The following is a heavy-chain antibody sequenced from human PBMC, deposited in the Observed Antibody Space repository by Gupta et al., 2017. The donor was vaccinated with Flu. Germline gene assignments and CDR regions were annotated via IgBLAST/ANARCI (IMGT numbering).Heavy chain of an antibody. CDR1: GFPFSSYE. CDR3: ARDRALGELFEDGGDDAFDI. J-gene: IGHJ3*02. CDR2: ISSSGSTI. D-gene: IGHD3-16*01. V-gene: IGHV3-48*03. Sequence: EVQLVESGGGLVQPGGSLRLSCAAPGFPFSSYEMNWVRQAPGKGLEWVSYISSSGSTIYYADSVKGRFTISRDNAKNSLYLQMNSLRAEDTAVYYCARDRALGELFEDGGDDAFDIWGQGTMVTGSS.